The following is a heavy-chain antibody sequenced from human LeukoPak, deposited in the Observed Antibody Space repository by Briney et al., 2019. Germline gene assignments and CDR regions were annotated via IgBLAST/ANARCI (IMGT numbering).Heavy chain of an antibody. CDR3: ASDPEWGLLYFDY. D-gene: IGHD1-26*01. J-gene: IGHJ4*02. V-gene: IGHV3-33*01. Sequence: GGSLRLSCAASGFTFSSYGMHWVRQAPGKGLEWVAVIWYDGSNKYYADSVKGRFTISRDNSKNTLYLQMNSLRAEDTAVYYCASDPEWGLLYFDYWGQGTLVTVSS. CDR1: GFTFSSYG. CDR2: IWYDGSNK.